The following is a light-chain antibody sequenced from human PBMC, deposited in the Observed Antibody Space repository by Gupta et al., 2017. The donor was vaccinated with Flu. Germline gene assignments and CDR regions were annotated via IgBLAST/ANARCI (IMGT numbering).Light chain of an antibody. CDR1: TIGGKS. V-gene: IGLV3-21*02. CDR2: DDR. CDR3: QVWDSSDDQWV. J-gene: IGLJ3*02. Sequence: SYELTQPPSVPVAPGQTARITCGGSTIGGKSVHWYQQRPGQAPVLVIHDDRDRPSGIPERFSGSNSGITATLTISRVEAGDEADYYCQVWDSSDDQWVFGGGTKVTVI.